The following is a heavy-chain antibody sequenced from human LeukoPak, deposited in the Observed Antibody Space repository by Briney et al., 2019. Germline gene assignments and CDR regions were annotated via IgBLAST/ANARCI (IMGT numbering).Heavy chain of an antibody. J-gene: IGHJ4*02. D-gene: IGHD5-18*01. CDR2: INRSGST. V-gene: IGHV4-34*01. CDR3: ASTLVRADMVTVRFY. CDR1: GGSFSCYY. Sequence: SETLSLTCAVSGGSFSCYYWIWIRQPPGKGLEWIGEINRSGSTTYNPSLKSRVTISLDTSKNQFSLKLSSVTAADTAVYYCASTLVRADMVTVRFYWGQGTLVTVSS.